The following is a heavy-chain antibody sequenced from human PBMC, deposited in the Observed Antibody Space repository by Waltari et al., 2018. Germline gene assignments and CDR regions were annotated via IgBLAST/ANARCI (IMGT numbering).Heavy chain of an antibody. V-gene: IGHV3-43D*03. CDR1: GFTFGEYA. CDR3: AKDGDDYAERGIDY. D-gene: IGHD4-17*01. J-gene: IGHJ4*01. CDR2: INWDGSDT. Sequence: QLVESGGVVVQPGGSLRLSCAASGFTFGEYAMHWVRQAPGKGLEWVSLINWDGSDTDYADSVKGRFTISRDNSKHSLFLQMNTLRVEDTAFYYCAKDGDDYAERGIDYWGHGTLVTVSS.